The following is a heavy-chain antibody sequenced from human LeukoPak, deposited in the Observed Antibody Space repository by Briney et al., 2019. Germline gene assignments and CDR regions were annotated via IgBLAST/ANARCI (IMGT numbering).Heavy chain of an antibody. Sequence: GGSLRLSCAASGFTFSSYSMNWVRQAPGKGLEWVSYISSSSSTIYYADSVKGRFTISRDNAKNSLYLQMNSLRAEDTAVYYCARDSYDILTGSDAFDIWGQGTMVTVSS. CDR3: ARDSYDILTGSDAFDI. J-gene: IGHJ3*02. D-gene: IGHD3-9*01. V-gene: IGHV3-48*04. CDR1: GFTFSSYS. CDR2: ISSSSSTI.